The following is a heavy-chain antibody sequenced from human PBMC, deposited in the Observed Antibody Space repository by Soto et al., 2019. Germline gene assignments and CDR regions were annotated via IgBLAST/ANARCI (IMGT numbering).Heavy chain of an antibody. CDR1: GYTITNYA. V-gene: IGHV1-3*05. CDR2: INAGNGNT. CDR3: ARVSGYYLPDY. D-gene: IGHD5-12*01. J-gene: IGHJ4*02. Sequence: QVQLVQSGTEEKKHGASVKVSCKASGYTITNYARQWVRQAPGQRLEWMGWINAGNGNTKYSQKFQGRVTITRDTSASTAYMELSSLRSEDTAVYYCARVSGYYLPDYWGQGTLVTVSS.